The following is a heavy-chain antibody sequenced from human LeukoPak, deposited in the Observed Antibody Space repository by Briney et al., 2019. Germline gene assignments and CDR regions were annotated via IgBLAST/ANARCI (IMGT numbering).Heavy chain of an antibody. Sequence: GSSVKVSCKASGGTFSSYSITWVRQAPGQGLEWMGIINPSGGSTSYAQKFQGRVTMTRDMSTSTVYMELSSLRSEDTAVYYCARAHCSSTSCYGPDNWFDPWGQGTLVTVSS. V-gene: IGHV1-46*01. CDR2: INPSGGST. CDR1: GGTFSSYS. J-gene: IGHJ5*02. D-gene: IGHD2-2*01. CDR3: ARAHCSSTSCYGPDNWFDP.